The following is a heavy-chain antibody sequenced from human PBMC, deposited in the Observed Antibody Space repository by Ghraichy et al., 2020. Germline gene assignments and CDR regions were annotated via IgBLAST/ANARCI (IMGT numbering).Heavy chain of an antibody. CDR3: AKISVVVAATGRSHAIDI. Sequence: GGSLRLSCAASGFTFSSYGIHWVRQAPGKGLEWVAVISHDGINKYYADSVKGRFTISRDNSKNTVNLQMNGLTVEDTALYYCAKISVVVAATGRSHAIDIWGQGTMVTVSS. V-gene: IGHV3-30*18. J-gene: IGHJ3*02. CDR2: ISHDGINK. CDR1: GFTFSSYG. D-gene: IGHD2-15*01.